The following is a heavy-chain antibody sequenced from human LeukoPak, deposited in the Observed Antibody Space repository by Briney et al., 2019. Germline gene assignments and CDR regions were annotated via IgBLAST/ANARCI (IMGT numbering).Heavy chain of an antibody. CDR3: ARDFRYIFDY. CDR1: GGSISSYY. J-gene: IGHJ4*02. V-gene: IGHV4-59*01. CDR2: IYYSGST. D-gene: IGHD1-20*01. Sequence: SETLSLTCTVSGGSISSYYWSWIRQPPGKGLEWIGYIYYSGSTNYNPSLKSRATISVDTSKNQFSLKLSSVTAADTAVYYCARDFRYIFDYWGQGTLVTVSS.